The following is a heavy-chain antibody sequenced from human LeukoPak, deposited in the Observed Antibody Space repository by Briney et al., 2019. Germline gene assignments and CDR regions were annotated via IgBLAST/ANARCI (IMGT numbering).Heavy chain of an antibody. Sequence: GGSLRLSCAASGFTFDDDSMHWVRLPPGKGLEWVSTINWNSGTIGYADSVKGRFTISRDNAKNSLYLQMNSLRAEDTALYYCVKPYGSGSYYFDSWGQGTLVAVSS. J-gene: IGHJ4*02. V-gene: IGHV3-9*01. D-gene: IGHD3-10*01. CDR3: VKPYGSGSYYFDS. CDR1: GFTFDDDS. CDR2: INWNSGTI.